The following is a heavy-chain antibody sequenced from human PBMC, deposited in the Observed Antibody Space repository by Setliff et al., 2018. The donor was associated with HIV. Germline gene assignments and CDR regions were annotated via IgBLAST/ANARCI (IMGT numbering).Heavy chain of an antibody. Sequence: SETLSLTCTVSSDSIRFYYWTWIRQPPGKGLEWIGNIYYTRSTNYNPSLKSRITISIDTSKSQFSLKLTSVAAADTAVYYCARDSGGYNYGFAVGSFDYWGQGALVTVSS. CDR2: IYYTRST. CDR1: SDSIRFYY. D-gene: IGHD5-18*01. CDR3: ARDSGGYNYGFAVGSFDY. V-gene: IGHV4-59*01. J-gene: IGHJ4*02.